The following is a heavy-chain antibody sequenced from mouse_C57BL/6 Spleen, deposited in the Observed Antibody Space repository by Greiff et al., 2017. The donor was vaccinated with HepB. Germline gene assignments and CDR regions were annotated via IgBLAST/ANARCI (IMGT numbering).Heavy chain of an antibody. J-gene: IGHJ4*01. V-gene: IGHV1-4*01. CDR1: GYTFTSYT. Sequence: VQLQQSGAELARPGASVKMSCKASGYTFTSYTMHWVKQRPGQGLEWIGYINPSSGYTKYNQKFKDKATLTADKSSSTAYMQLSSLTSEDSAVYYCARSDGYYDYAMDYWGQGTSVTVSS. CDR3: ARSDGYYDYAMDY. CDR2: INPSSGYT. D-gene: IGHD2-3*01.